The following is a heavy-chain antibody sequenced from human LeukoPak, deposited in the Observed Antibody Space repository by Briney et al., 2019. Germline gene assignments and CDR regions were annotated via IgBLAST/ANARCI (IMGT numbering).Heavy chain of an antibody. CDR1: GGSISSGSYY. J-gene: IGHJ1*01. D-gene: IGHD1-26*01. V-gene: IGHV4-61*02. CDR2: IYTSGST. CDR3: ARARDEHRRAAEYFQH. Sequence: SETLSLTCTVSGGSISSGSYYWSWIRQPAGKGLEWIGRIYTSGSTNYNPSLKSRVTMSVDTSKNQFSLKLSSVTAADTAVYYCARARDEHRRAAEYFQHWGQGTLVTVSS.